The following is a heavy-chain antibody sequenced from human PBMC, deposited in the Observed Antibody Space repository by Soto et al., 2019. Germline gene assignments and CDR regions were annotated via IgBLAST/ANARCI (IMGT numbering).Heavy chain of an antibody. D-gene: IGHD3-3*01. V-gene: IGHV1-3*01. CDR2: INAGNGNT. Sequence: ASVKVSCKASGYTFTSYGISWVRQAPGQRLEWMGWINAGNGNTKYSQKFQGRVTMTRDTSASTAYMELSSLRSEDTAVYYCARVSRFAALDAFDIWGQGTMVTVSS. CDR1: GYTFTSYG. J-gene: IGHJ3*02. CDR3: ARVSRFAALDAFDI.